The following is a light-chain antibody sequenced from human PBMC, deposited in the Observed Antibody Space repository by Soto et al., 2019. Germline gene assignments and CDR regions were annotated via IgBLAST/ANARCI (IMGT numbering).Light chain of an antibody. V-gene: IGLV2-14*01. CDR3: SSYTSSSIL. Sequence: SCTGASSDVGSYNYVSWYQQHPGKAPKLMIYEVRDRPSGISSRFSGSKSGNTASLTISGLQTEDEADYYCSSYTSSSILFGTGTKVTVL. CDR2: EVR. CDR1: SSDVGSYNY. J-gene: IGLJ1*01.